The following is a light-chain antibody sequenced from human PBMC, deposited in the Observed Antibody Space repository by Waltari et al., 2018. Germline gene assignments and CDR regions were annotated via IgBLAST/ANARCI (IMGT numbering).Light chain of an antibody. CDR2: RSD. V-gene: IGLV1-44*01. CDR3: ASWDDSLNGHWV. Sequence: QSVLTQPPSASGTPGQRVPISCSGSASNIRGNLVNWYQQLPGKAHKLLIYRSDLRPSGVPDRFSGSKSGTSASLAISGLQSEDEADYFCASWDDSLNGHWVFGGGTKVTVL. J-gene: IGLJ3*02. CDR1: ASNIRGNL.